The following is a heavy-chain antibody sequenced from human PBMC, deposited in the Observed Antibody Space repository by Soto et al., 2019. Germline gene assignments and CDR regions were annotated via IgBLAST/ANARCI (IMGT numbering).Heavy chain of an antibody. Sequence: GGSLRLSCAVSGFTFSDYYMTWIRQAPGKGLEWVSYISSSTSHTNYADSVKGRFTISRDNSKNTLYLQMNSLRADDTAMYYCARDLGGYLDYWGQGTVVTVSS. J-gene: IGHJ4*02. CDR2: ISSSTSHT. V-gene: IGHV3-11*05. CDR1: GFTFSDYY. CDR3: ARDLGGYLDY. D-gene: IGHD2-15*01.